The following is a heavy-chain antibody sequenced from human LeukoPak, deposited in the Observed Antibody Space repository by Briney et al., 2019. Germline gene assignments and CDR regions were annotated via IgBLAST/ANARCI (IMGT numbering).Heavy chain of an antibody. CDR1: GFTFNRNA. Sequence: GGSLRLSCAASGFTFNRNAISWVRQAPGKGLDWFSTIGGSGDKTFYADSVKGRFTISRDNSKNMVHLQMSSLTGEDTALYYCVRRGDASSGWGDHDFWGQGALVTVSS. D-gene: IGHD6-19*01. CDR2: IGGSGDKT. V-gene: IGHV3-23*01. J-gene: IGHJ4*02. CDR3: VRRGDASSGWGDHDF.